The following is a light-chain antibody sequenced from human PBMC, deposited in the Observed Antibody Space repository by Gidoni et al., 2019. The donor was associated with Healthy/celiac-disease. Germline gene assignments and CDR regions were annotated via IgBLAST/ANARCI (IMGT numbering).Light chain of an antibody. CDR3: QQYNSYSPAWT. Sequence: DIQMTQSPSTLSASVGYRVTITCRASQSISSWLAWYQQKPGKAPKLLIYKASSLESGVPSRFSGSGSGTEFTLTISSLQPDYFATYYCQQYNSYSPAWTFGQGTKVEIK. J-gene: IGKJ1*01. CDR1: QSISSW. CDR2: KAS. V-gene: IGKV1-5*03.